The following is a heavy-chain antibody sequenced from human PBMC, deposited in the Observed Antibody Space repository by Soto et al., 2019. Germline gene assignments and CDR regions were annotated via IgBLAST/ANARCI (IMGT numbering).Heavy chain of an antibody. CDR1: GGSFSGYY. D-gene: IGHD5-12*01. CDR2: INHSGST. CDR3: ARASIVATITYYFDY. V-gene: IGHV4-34*01. J-gene: IGHJ4*02. Sequence: SETLSLTCAVYGGSFSGYYWSWIRQPPGKGLEWIGEINHSGSTNYNPSLKSRVTISVDTSKNQFSLKLSSVTAADTAVYYCARASIVATITYYFDYWGQGTLVTVSS.